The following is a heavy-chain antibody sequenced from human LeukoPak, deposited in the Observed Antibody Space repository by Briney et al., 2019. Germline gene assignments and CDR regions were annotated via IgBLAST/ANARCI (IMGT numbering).Heavy chain of an antibody. J-gene: IGHJ3*02. V-gene: IGHV4-39*01. D-gene: IGHD6-13*01. Sequence: TSETLSLTCTVSGVSISSSSYYWGWIRQPPGKGLEWIGSIYYSGSTYYNPSLKSRVTISVDTSKNQFSLKLSSVTAADTAVYYCARGIYSSSWYLRAHAFDIWGQGTMVTVSS. CDR3: ARGIYSSSWYLRAHAFDI. CDR1: GVSISSSSYY. CDR2: IYYSGST.